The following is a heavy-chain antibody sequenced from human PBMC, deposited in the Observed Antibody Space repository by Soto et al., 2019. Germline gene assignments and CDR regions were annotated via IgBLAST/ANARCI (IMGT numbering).Heavy chain of an antibody. CDR2: ISAYNGNT. V-gene: IGHV1-18*01. J-gene: IGHJ5*02. Sequence: ASVKVSCKASGYTFTSYGISWVRQAPGQGLEWMGWISAYNGNTSYAQKLQGRVTMTTDTSTSTAYMELRSLRSDDTAVYYCARDSPLGYCSGGSCYNWFDPWGQGTLVTVSS. CDR1: GYTFTSYG. D-gene: IGHD2-15*01. CDR3: ARDSPLGYCSGGSCYNWFDP.